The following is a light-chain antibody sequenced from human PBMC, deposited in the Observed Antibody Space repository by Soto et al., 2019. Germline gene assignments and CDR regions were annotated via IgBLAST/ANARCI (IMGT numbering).Light chain of an antibody. V-gene: IGLV2-14*01. CDR2: EVS. Sequence: QSALTQPASVSGSPGHSITISCTGTSSDVGGYNYVSWYQQHPGKAPKLMIYEVSNRPSGVSNRFSGSKSGNTASLTISGLQAEDEADYYCSSYTSSSTLEGVFGTGTKLTVL. J-gene: IGLJ1*01. CDR3: SSYTSSSTLEGV. CDR1: SSDVGGYNY.